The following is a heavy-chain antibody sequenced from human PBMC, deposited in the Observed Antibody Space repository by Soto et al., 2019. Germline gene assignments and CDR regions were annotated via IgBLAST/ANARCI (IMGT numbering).Heavy chain of an antibody. CDR1: GFTFSNAW. CDR2: IKSKTDGGTT. D-gene: IGHD6-6*01. CDR3: TTGSTSTKNY. J-gene: IGHJ4*02. Sequence: GGSLRLSCAASGFTFSNAWLSWVRQAPGKGLEWVGRIKSKTDGGTTDYTAPVKGRFIISRDDSKNTLYLQMNSLKTEDTAVYYCTTGSTSTKNYWGQGALVTVSS. V-gene: IGHV3-15*01.